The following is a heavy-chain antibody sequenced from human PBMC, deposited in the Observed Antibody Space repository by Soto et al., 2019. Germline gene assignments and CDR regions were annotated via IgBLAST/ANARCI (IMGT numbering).Heavy chain of an antibody. CDR2: IVVGSGNT. D-gene: IGHD5-18*01. CDR3: ARDPGYSYGYS. CDR1: GFTFTNSA. V-gene: IGHV1-58*01. J-gene: IGHJ4*02. Sequence: SVKVSCKASGFTFTNSAVQWVRQARGQRLEWIGWIVVGSGNTNYAQKFQGRVTITRDTSASTAYMELSSLRSEDTAVYYCARDPGYSYGYSWGQGTLVTVSS.